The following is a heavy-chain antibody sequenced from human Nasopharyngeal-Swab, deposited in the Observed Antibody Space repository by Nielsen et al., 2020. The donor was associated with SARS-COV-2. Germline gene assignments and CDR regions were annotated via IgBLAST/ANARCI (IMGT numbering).Heavy chain of an antibody. J-gene: IGHJ4*02. CDR1: GYTFSDYF. Sequence: ASVTVSCKTSGYTFSDYFLHWVREAPGQGLEWMGRLNPNTGVANYAQKFQDRVTITRDTYLSTGYMELSSLRSDDTAVYYCARKKQLVRPFDYRGQGTLVTVSS. V-gene: IGHV1-2*06. D-gene: IGHD6-13*01. CDR2: LNPNTGVA. CDR3: ARKKQLVRPFDY.